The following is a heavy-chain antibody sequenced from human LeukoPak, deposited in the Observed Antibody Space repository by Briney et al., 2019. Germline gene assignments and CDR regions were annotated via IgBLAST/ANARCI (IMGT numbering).Heavy chain of an antibody. CDR3: ARGAHSSGWLPFDY. CDR2: IYYSGST. Sequence: SETLSLTCTVSGGSISSYYWSWIRQLPGKGLEWIGYIYYSGSTNYNPSLKSRVTISVDTSKNQFSLKLSSVTAADTAVYYCARGAHSSGWLPFDYWGQGTLVTVSS. D-gene: IGHD6-19*01. CDR1: GGSISSYY. J-gene: IGHJ4*02. V-gene: IGHV4-59*01.